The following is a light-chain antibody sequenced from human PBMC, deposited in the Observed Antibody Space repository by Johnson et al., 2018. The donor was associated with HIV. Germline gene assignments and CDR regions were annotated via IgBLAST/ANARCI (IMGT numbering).Light chain of an antibody. CDR1: TSNIGSNT. CDR2: RNH. V-gene: IGLV1-44*01. J-gene: IGLJ1*01. CDR3: AAWDDSLNGSYV. Sequence: QSVLTQPPSASETPGQRVTISCSGSTSNIGSNTVSWYQQLPGTAPKLLIYRNHQRPSGVPDRISGSQSGTSASLAISGLQAEDEADYYCAAWDDSLNGSYVFGTGTKVTVL.